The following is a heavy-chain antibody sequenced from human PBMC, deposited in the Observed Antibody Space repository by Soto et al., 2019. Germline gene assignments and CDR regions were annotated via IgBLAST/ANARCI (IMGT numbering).Heavy chain of an antibody. D-gene: IGHD2-21*02. CDR1: GFSLSTSGVG. Sequence: QITLKESGPTLVKPTQTLTLTCTFSGFSLSTSGVGVGWIRQPPGKALERLALIYWDDDKRYSPYLKSRLTSTKDTSKNQVVLTMTNMDPVDTATYYCAHRQTYCGGNCYSGFDYWGQGTLVTVSS. V-gene: IGHV2-5*02. CDR2: IYWDDDK. CDR3: AHRQTYCGGNCYSGFDY. J-gene: IGHJ4*02.